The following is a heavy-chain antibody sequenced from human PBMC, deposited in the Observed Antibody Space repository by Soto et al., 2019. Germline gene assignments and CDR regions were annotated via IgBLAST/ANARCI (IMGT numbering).Heavy chain of an antibody. V-gene: IGHV1-2*04. CDR2: INPNSGGT. CDR1: GYTFTGYY. Sequence: ASVKVSCKASGYTFTGYYMHWVRRAPGQGLEWMGWINPNSGGTNYAQKFQGWVTMTRDTSISTAYMELSRLRSDDTAVYYCARGRENVVPALDYWGQGTLVTVSS. J-gene: IGHJ4*02. D-gene: IGHD2-2*01. CDR3: ARGRENVVPALDY.